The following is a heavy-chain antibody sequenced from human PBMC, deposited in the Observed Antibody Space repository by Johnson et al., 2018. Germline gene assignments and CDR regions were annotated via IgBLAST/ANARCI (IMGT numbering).Heavy chain of an antibody. V-gene: IGHV3-74*01. Sequence: VQLQESGGGLVHPGGSLRLSCAGSGFIFSDYWLNWVRQAPGKGLVWVSRIKRDGSSTNYADSVKGRFAISRDNAKNTVYLQMTSLRADDTAVYSCTRGARYHGSSGYYGAFDVWGQGTMVNVSS. J-gene: IGHJ3*01. D-gene: IGHD3-22*01. CDR3: TRGARYHGSSGYYGAFDV. CDR2: IKRDGSST. CDR1: GFIFSDYW.